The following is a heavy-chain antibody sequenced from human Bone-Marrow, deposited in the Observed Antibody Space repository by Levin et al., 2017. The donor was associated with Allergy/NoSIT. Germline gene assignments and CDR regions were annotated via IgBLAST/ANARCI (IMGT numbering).Heavy chain of an antibody. Sequence: GGSLRLSCAASGFTFSSYAMSWVRQAPGKGLEWVSAISGSGGSTYYADSVKGRFTISRDNSKNTLYLQMNSLRAEDTAVYYCARGEAIAAAGTYFDYWGQGTLVTVSS. V-gene: IGHV3-23*01. J-gene: IGHJ4*02. CDR1: GFTFSSYA. D-gene: IGHD6-13*01. CDR2: ISGSGGST. CDR3: ARGEAIAAAGTYFDY.